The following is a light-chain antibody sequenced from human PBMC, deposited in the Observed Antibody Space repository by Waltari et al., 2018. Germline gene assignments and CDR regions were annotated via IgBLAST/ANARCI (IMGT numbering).Light chain of an antibody. Sequence: QSVLTLPPSASGPPGQTVTISCSGSSSNIGSYPVNWYQQVSGAAPKLLIHSNDQRPSGAPDRFSGSRSGTAASLVISGLQSEDEAEYYCASWDSGLNGYIFATGTKVTV. V-gene: IGLV1-44*01. CDR2: SND. J-gene: IGLJ1*01. CDR1: SSNIGSYP. CDR3: ASWDSGLNGYI.